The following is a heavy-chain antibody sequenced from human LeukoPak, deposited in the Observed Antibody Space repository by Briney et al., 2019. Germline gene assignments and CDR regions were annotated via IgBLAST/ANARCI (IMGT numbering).Heavy chain of an antibody. J-gene: IGHJ4*02. CDR3: ARDPATSYYLDS. V-gene: IGHV1-2*02. Sequence: ASVEVSCKASGYTFTGYYMHWVRQAPGQGLEWMGWIDPKTGGTKISQKFQGRVTMARDTSMSTVYMELYSLRSDDTAVYSCARDPATSYYLDSWGQGTLVTVSS. CDR1: GYTFTGYY. CDR2: IDPKTGGT.